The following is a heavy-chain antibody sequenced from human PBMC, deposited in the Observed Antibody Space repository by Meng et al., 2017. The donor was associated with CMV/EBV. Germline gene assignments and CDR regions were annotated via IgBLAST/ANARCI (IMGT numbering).Heavy chain of an antibody. CDR3: AAEYYDSSGYYYGYYYYYGMDV. CDR2: IVVGSGNT. CDR1: GFTFTSSA. J-gene: IGHJ6*02. V-gene: IGHV1-58*01. Sequence: SVKVSCKASGFTFTSSAVQWVRQARGQRLEWIGWIVVGSGNTNYAQKFQERVTIPRDMSTSTAYMELSSLRSEDTAVYYCAAEYYDSSGYYYGYYYYYGMDVWGQGTTVTVSS. D-gene: IGHD3-22*01.